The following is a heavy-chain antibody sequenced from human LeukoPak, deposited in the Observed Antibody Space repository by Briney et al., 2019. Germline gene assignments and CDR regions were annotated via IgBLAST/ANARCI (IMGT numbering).Heavy chain of an antibody. J-gene: IGHJ4*02. Sequence: PSETLSLTCTVSGGSISSTSYHCGWIRQPPEKGLEWIGSIFYSGTTYYNPSLQSRVTISVDTSKNQFSLKVASVTAADAAVYYCARYVSAAGHFDHWGQGTLVTVSS. D-gene: IGHD6-13*01. CDR1: GGSISSTSYH. V-gene: IGHV4-39*01. CDR3: ARYVSAAGHFDH. CDR2: IFYSGTT.